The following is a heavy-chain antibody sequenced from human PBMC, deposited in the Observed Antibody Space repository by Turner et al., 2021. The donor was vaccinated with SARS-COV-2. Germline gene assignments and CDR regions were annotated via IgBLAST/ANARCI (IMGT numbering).Heavy chain of an antibody. CDR2: FYKIGSI. CDR3: ARHGFSGWDGGGMDV. CDR1: GGSISSKS. Sequence: QLQLQESGPGLVKSSETLSLTCTVSGGSISSKSWSWIRQSPGRGLEWIGYFYKIGSIDYNPTLRSRVTISVDTSKNQLSLKLSSVTAADTAVYYCARHGFSGWDGGGMDVWGQGTTVTVSS. V-gene: IGHV4-59*08. D-gene: IGHD6-19*01. J-gene: IGHJ6*02.